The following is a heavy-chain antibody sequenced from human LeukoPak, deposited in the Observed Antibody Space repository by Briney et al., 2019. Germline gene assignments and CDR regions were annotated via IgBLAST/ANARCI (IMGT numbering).Heavy chain of an antibody. CDR1: GGSISSCY. J-gene: IGHJ4*02. V-gene: IGHV4-59*01. CDR2: IYYSGST. Sequence: SETLSLTCTVSGGSISSCYWSWIRQPPGKGLEWIGYIYYSGSTNYNPSLKSRVTISVDTSKNQFSLKLSSVTAADTAVYYCAREGLNCSGGSCYTVFDYWGQGTLVTVSS. CDR3: AREGLNCSGGSCYTVFDY. D-gene: IGHD2-15*01.